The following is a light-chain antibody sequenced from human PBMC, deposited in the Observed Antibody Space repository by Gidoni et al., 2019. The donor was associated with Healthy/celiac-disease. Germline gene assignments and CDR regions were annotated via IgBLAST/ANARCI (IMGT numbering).Light chain of an antibody. CDR3: CSYAGSYTFAVV. J-gene: IGLJ2*01. Sequence: QSALTQPRSVSGSPGQPVTISCTGTSSDVGGYNYVSWYQQHPGKAPKLMIYDVSKRPSVVPDRFSGSKSGNTASLTISGLQAEDEADYYCCSYAGSYTFAVVFGGGTKLTVL. CDR1: SSDVGGYNY. CDR2: DVS. V-gene: IGLV2-11*01.